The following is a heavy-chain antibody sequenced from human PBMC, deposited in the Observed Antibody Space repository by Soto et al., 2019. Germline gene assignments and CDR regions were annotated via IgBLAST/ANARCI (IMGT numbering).Heavy chain of an antibody. V-gene: IGHV1-2*02. J-gene: IGHJ6*02. Sequence: ASVKVSCKASGYTFAGYYMHWVRQAPGQGLEWMGWINPNSGGTNYAQKFQGRVTMTRDTSISTAYMELSRLRSDDTAVYYCARDPGKGVRFLEWLSSYYGMDVWGQGTTVTVSS. D-gene: IGHD3-3*01. CDR2: INPNSGGT. CDR3: ARDPGKGVRFLEWLSSYYGMDV. CDR1: GYTFAGYY.